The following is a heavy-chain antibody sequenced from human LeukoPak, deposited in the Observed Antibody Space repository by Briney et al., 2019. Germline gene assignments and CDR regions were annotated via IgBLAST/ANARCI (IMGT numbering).Heavy chain of an antibody. CDR1: GFTFSSYA. V-gene: IGHV3-23*01. CDR3: AKSLTRLTWEVLCYFDY. D-gene: IGHD1-26*01. Sequence: GGSLRLSCAASGFTFSSYAMSWVRQAPGRGLEWVSGISGSGGSTYYADSVKGRFTISRDNSKNTLYLQMNSLRAEDTAVHYCAKSLTRLTWEVLCYFDYWGQGTLVTVSS. J-gene: IGHJ4*02. CDR2: ISGSGGST.